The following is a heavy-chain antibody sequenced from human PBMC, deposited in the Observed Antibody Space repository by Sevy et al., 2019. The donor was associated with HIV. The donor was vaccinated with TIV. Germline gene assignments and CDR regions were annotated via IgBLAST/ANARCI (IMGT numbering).Heavy chain of an antibody. Sequence: GGSLRLSCGVSGFALRSYTMNWARQAPGKGLEWVASISATGGSTYYGDSVKGRLTISRDVSKSTLYLQMNSLTAEDTAMFYCAKTLQKLPFHPHYFDYWGQGTLVTVSS. CDR1: GFALRSYT. CDR2: ISATGGST. J-gene: IGHJ4*02. D-gene: IGHD2-21*02. CDR3: AKTLQKLPFHPHYFDY. V-gene: IGHV3-23*01.